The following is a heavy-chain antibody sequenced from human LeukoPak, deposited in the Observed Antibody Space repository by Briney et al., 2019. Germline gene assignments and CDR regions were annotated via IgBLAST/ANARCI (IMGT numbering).Heavy chain of an antibody. Sequence: SGTLSLTCAVSGGSISSSNWWSWVRQPPGKGLEWIGEIYHSGSTNYNPSLKSQVTISVDKSKNQFSLKLSSVTAADTAVYYCARGLRYFDWLLYGFDYYYGMDVWGKGTTVTVSS. CDR1: GGSISSSNW. V-gene: IGHV4-4*02. CDR3: ARGLRYFDWLLYGFDYYYGMDV. D-gene: IGHD3-9*01. J-gene: IGHJ6*04. CDR2: IYHSGST.